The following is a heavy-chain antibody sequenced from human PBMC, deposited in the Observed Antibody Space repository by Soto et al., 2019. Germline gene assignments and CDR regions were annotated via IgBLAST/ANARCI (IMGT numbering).Heavy chain of an antibody. V-gene: IGHV3-23*01. CDR3: AKDLTYYYDSSGYPQTFDY. CDR1: GFTFSSYA. J-gene: IGHJ4*02. D-gene: IGHD3-22*01. Sequence: EVQLLESGGGLVQPGGSLRLSCAASGFTFSSYAMSWVRQAPGKGLEWVSAISGSGGSTYYADSVKGRFTISRDNSNNTLYLQMNSLRAEDTAVYYCAKDLTYYYDSSGYPQTFDYWGQGTLVTVSS. CDR2: ISGSGGST.